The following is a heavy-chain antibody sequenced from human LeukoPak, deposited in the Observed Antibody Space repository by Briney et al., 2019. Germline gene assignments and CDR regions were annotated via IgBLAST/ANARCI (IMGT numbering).Heavy chain of an antibody. CDR3: AREVGDTRDPDAFDI. D-gene: IGHD1-26*01. Sequence: SETLSLTCAVSGGSISSGGYSWSWIRQPPGKGLEWIGYIYHSGSTYYNPSLKSRVTISVDRSKNQFSLKLSSVTAADTAVYYCAREVGDTRDPDAFDIWGQGTMVTVSS. J-gene: IGHJ3*02. CDR1: GGSISSGGYS. CDR2: IYHSGST. V-gene: IGHV4-30-2*01.